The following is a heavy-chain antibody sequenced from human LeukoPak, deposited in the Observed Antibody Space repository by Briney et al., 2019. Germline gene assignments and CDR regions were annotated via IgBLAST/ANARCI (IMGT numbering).Heavy chain of an antibody. D-gene: IGHD3-10*01. CDR1: GGSISTSNYY. V-gene: IGHV4-39*07. Sequence: SETLSLTCTVSGGSISTSNYYWGWIRQPPGKGLEWIGRIYTSGSTNYNPSLKSRVTMSVDTSKNQFSLKLSSVTAADTAVYYCARDRPPGYYGSGSYFRRSNWFDLWGQGTLVTVSS. CDR2: IYTSGST. J-gene: IGHJ5*02. CDR3: ARDRPPGYYGSGSYFRRSNWFDL.